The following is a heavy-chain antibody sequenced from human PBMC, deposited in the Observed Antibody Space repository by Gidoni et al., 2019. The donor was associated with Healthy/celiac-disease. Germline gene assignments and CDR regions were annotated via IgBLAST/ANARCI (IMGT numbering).Heavy chain of an antibody. D-gene: IGHD3-10*01. V-gene: IGHV4-30-4*01. J-gene: IGHJ6*02. Sequence: QVQLQESGPGLVKPSQTLSLTCTVSGGSISSGDYYWSWIRQPPGKGLEWIGYIYYSGSTYYNPSRKSRVTISVDTSKNQFSLKLSSVTAADTAVYYCARDLDRVEFGGMVRGATYGMDVWGQGTTVTVSS. CDR2: IYYSGST. CDR1: GGSISSGDYY. CDR3: ARDLDRVEFGGMVRGATYGMDV.